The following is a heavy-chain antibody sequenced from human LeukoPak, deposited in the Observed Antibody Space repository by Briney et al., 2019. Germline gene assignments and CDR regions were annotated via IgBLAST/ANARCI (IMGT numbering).Heavy chain of an antibody. Sequence: SETLSHTCAVYGGSFSGYYWSWIRQPPVKGLEWIGEINHSGSTNYNPSLKSRVTISVDTSKNQFSLKLSSVTAADTAVYYCARLPHGDYSSIRAYPLDVWGQGTTVTVSS. J-gene: IGHJ6*02. CDR2: INHSGST. CDR1: GGSFSGYY. V-gene: IGHV4-34*01. CDR3: ARLPHGDYSSIRAYPLDV. D-gene: IGHD6-13*01.